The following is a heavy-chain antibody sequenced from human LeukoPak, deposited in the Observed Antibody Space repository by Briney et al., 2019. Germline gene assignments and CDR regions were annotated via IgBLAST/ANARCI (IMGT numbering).Heavy chain of an antibody. CDR2: ILRNSGSI. J-gene: IGHJ4*02. CDR3: VKDGGRDTAAAYY. D-gene: IGHD6-13*01. Sequence: SGGSLRLSCAASGFTFDDYAMHWVRPAPGKGLEWVSGILRNSGSIGYADSVKGRFTISRDDAKNSLYLQMNSLRAEDTALYYCVKDGGRDTAAAYYWGQGTLVSVSS. CDR1: GFTFDDYA. V-gene: IGHV3-9*01.